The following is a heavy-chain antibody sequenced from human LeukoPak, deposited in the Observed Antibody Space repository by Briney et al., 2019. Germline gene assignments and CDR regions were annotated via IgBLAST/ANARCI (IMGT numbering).Heavy chain of an antibody. J-gene: IGHJ4*02. CDR3: ARATGDDGYFDY. CDR2: LYPGDSET. CDR1: GSSFVNYW. V-gene: IGHV5-51*01. Sequence: GESLKISCKGSGSSFVNYWIGWVRQMPGKGLEWMGILYPGDSETRYSPSFQGQVTISVDKSISTAFLQWSSLKASDTAIYYCARATGDDGYFDYWGQGTLVTVSS.